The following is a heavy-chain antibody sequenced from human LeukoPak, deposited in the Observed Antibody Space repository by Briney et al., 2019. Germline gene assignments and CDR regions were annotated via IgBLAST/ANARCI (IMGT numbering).Heavy chain of an antibody. CDR2: IIPIFGTA. Sequence: SVKVSCKASGYTFTGYYIHWLRQAPGQGLEWMGGIIPIFGTANYAQKFQGRVTITADESTSTAYMELSSLRSEDTAVYYCARAILIAVAGPGYFDYWGQGTLVTVSS. J-gene: IGHJ4*02. V-gene: IGHV1-69*13. D-gene: IGHD6-19*01. CDR1: GYTFTGYY. CDR3: ARAILIAVAGPGYFDY.